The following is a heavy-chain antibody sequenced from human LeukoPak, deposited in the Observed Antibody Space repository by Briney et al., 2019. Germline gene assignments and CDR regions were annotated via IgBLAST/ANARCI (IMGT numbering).Heavy chain of an antibody. J-gene: IGHJ4*02. CDR1: GYTFTSYY. V-gene: IGHV1-46*01. D-gene: IGHD3-10*01. Sequence: ASVKVSCKASGYTFTSYYMHWVRQAPGQGLEWMGMINPSGGSTSYAQKFQGRVTMTRDMSTSTVYMELSSLRSEDTAVYYCARSYYYGSGSYYNQEYWGQGTLVTVSS. CDR2: INPSGGST. CDR3: ARSYYYGSGSYYNQEY.